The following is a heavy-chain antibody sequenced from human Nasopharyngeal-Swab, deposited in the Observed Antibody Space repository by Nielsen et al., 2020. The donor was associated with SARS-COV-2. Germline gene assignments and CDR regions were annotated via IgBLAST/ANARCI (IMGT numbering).Heavy chain of an antibody. J-gene: IGHJ4*02. CDR2: INRFGST. Sequence: SETLSLTCAVYGGSVSNYYWSWIRQPPGEGLEWIGEINRFGSTNYNPSLKSRVSMSRDTSKNHFSLNLSSVTAADTAVYYCATVQGGALWYSRFFDYWGQGTLVTVSS. CDR3: ATVQGGALWYSRFFDY. CDR1: GGSVSNYY. D-gene: IGHD2-21*01. V-gene: IGHV4-34*01.